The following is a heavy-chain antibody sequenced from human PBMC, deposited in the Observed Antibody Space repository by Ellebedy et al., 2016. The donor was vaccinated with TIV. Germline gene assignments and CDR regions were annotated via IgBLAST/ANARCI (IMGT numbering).Heavy chain of an antibody. CDR2: IDSDGTRT. CDR1: GFTFSRYW. V-gene: IGHV3-74*01. J-gene: IGHJ4*02. CDR3: ASGMVVLMTGTSDY. Sequence: GGSLRLXCVASGFTFSRYWMHWVRQVPGKGLVWVSRIDSDGTRTDYADSVKGRFTISSDNAKSTLYLQMNSLRAEDSALYYCASGMVVLMTGTSDYWGQGTLVTVSS. D-gene: IGHD2-21*01.